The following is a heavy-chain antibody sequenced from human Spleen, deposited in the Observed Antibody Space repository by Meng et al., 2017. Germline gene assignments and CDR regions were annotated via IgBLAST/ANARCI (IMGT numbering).Heavy chain of an antibody. CDR3: ARDDFRDPFDY. D-gene: IGHD4-17*01. CDR2: ISGRGSAI. CDR1: GFTFSDYY. Sequence: QVQLGESGGGLVKPGGSLRLSCAASGFTFSDYYMTWIRQAPGKGLEWISYISGRGSAIYYSDSVKGRFTISRYNAKNSLFLHMDSLRAEDTAVYYCARDDFRDPFDYWGQGTLVTVSS. V-gene: IGHV3-11*04. J-gene: IGHJ4*02.